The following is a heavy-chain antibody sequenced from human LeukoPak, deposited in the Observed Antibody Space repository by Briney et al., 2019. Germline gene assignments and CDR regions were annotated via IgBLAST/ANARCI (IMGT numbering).Heavy chain of an antibody. CDR3: ARDFYGDYYYYYYMAV. CDR1: GYTFTGYY. CDR2: INPNSGGT. D-gene: IGHD4-17*01. Sequence: ASVKVSCKASGYTFTGYYLHWVRQAPGQGLEWTGWINPNSGGTNYAQKLQGRVTMTTDTSTSTAYMELRSLRSDDTAVYYCARDFYGDYYYYYYMAVWGKGTTVTVSS. V-gene: IGHV1-2*02. J-gene: IGHJ6*03.